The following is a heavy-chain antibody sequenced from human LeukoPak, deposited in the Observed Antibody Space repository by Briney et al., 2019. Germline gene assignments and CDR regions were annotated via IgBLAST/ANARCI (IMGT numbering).Heavy chain of an antibody. CDR3: AKLTTNGGTYFHY. CDR1: GGSISSRSSY. Sequence: PSETLSPTCSVSGGSISSRSSYWGWIRQPPGKGLEWIGTIYYSGTTYYNPSLKSRVTISADTSKNQFSLKLTSVTAADTAVYYCAKLTTNGGTYFHYWGQGTLVAVSS. CDR2: IYYSGTT. D-gene: IGHD1-14*01. J-gene: IGHJ4*02. V-gene: IGHV4-39*01.